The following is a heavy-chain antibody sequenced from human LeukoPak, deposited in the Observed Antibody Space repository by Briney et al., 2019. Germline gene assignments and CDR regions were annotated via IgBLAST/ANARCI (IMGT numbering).Heavy chain of an antibody. CDR1: GFTVNNNY. D-gene: IGHD5-24*01. CDR2: IYSGGST. Sequence: GGSLRLSCAASGFTVNNNYMNWVRQAPGKGLEWVSVIYSGGSTYYADSMKGRFTISRDNSKNTLYLQMNSLRAEDTAVYYCAEKLPYFDYWGQGTLVTVSS. J-gene: IGHJ4*02. V-gene: IGHV3-53*01. CDR3: AEKLPYFDY.